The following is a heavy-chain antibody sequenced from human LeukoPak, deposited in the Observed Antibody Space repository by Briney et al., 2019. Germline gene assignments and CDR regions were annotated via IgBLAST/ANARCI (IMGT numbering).Heavy chain of an antibody. CDR1: GGSISSYY. CDR3: ARVGEDSGSYPFDY. J-gene: IGHJ4*02. CDR2: IYHSGST. V-gene: IGHV4-38-2*02. Sequence: SETLSLTCTVSGGSISSYYWSWIRQPPGKGLEWIGSIYHSGSTYYNPSLKSRVTISVDTSKNQFSLKLSSVTAADTAVYYCARVGEDSGSYPFDYWGQGTLVTVSS. D-gene: IGHD1-26*01.